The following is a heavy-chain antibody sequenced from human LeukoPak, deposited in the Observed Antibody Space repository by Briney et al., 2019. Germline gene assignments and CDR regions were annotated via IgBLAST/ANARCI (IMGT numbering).Heavy chain of an antibody. CDR1: GDSISSGDYF. D-gene: IGHD4-23*01. Sequence: PSETLSLTCNVSGDSISSGDYFWSWIRQPPGKGLEWIGCIYQSGSTYYSPSLKSRVIISVDRSRNQFSLKMSSVTAADTAVYYCARDLPQVRDYGGNIDYWGQGTLVTVSS. CDR2: IYQSGST. CDR3: ARDLPQVRDYGGNIDY. J-gene: IGHJ4*02. V-gene: IGHV4-30-2*01.